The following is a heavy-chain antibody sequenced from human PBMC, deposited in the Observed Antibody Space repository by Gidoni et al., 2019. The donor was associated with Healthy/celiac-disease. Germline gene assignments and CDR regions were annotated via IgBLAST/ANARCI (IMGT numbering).Heavy chain of an antibody. CDR2: IYYSGST. CDR1: GGSVSSGSYY. Sequence: QVQLQESGPGLVKPSETLSLTCTVSGGSVSSGSYYWSWIRQPPGKGLEWIGYIYYSGSTHYNPSLKSRVTISVDTSKNQFSLKLSSVTAADTAVYYCARMYYYDSSGYFAFDIWGQGTMVTVSS. CDR3: ARMYYYDSSGYFAFDI. V-gene: IGHV4-61*01. J-gene: IGHJ3*02. D-gene: IGHD3-22*01.